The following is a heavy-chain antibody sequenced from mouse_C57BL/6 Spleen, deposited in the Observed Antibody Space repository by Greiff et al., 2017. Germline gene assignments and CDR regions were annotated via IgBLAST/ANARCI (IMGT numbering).Heavy chain of an antibody. CDR1: GYSFTDYN. D-gene: IGHD1-2*01. CDR2: INPNYGST. Sequence: EVQLQESGPELVMPGASVKISCKASGYSFTDYNMNWVKQSNGKSLEWIGVINPNYGSTSYNQKFKGKATLTVDQSSSTAYMQLNSLTSEDAAVYYSARGTAWFADWGQGTLVTVSA. J-gene: IGHJ3*01. V-gene: IGHV1-39*01. CDR3: ARGTAWFAD.